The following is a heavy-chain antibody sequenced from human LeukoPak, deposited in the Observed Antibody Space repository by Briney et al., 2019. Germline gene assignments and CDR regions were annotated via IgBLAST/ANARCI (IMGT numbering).Heavy chain of an antibody. Sequence: ASVKVSCKASGYTFTGYYMHWVRQAPGQGLEWMGIINPSGGSTSYAQKFQGRVTMTRDTSTSTVYMKLSSLRSEDTAVYYCARSSGDAYDYWGQGTLVTVSS. J-gene: IGHJ4*02. CDR3: ARSSGDAYDY. CDR2: INPSGGST. CDR1: GYTFTGYY. V-gene: IGHV1-46*01. D-gene: IGHD2-15*01.